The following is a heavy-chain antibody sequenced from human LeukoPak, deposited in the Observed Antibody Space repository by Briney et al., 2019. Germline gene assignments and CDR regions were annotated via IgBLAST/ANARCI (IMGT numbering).Heavy chain of an antibody. Sequence: SETLSLTCTVSGGSISSSSYYWGWIRQPPGKGLEWIGSIYYSGSTYYNPSLKSRVTISVDTSKNQFSLKLTSVTAADTAMYFCATSRTFGETHDALNTWGQGTMVTVSS. CDR2: IYYSGST. CDR1: GGSISSSSYY. CDR3: ATSRTFGETHDALNT. D-gene: IGHD3-3*01. V-gene: IGHV4-39*07. J-gene: IGHJ3*02.